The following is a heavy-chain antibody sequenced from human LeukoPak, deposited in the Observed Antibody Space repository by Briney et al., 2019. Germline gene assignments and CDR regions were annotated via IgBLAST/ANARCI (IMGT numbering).Heavy chain of an antibody. J-gene: IGHJ4*02. CDR1: GYTFTSYG. CDR2: ISAYNGNT. D-gene: IGHD3-10*01. Sequence: ASVKVSCKASGYTFTSYGISWVRQAPGQGLEWMGWISAYNGNTNYAQKLQGRVTMTTDTSTSTAYMELRSLRSDDTAVYYCARDQVLYYGSGSYYLPFDYWGQGTLVTVSS. V-gene: IGHV1-18*01. CDR3: ARDQVLYYGSGSYYLPFDY.